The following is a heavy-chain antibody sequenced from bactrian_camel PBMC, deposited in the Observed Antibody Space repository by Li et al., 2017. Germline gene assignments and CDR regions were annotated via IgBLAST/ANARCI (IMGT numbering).Heavy chain of an antibody. Sequence: HVQLVESGGGSVQDGGSLSLSCAASESTYDRGYCMAWFRQAPGKEREGVAAICGSGYTDYAGSVAGRFTVSKDNAKNALYLQMNNLKPEDSATYYCAADVCPSRAGLGLRDASWYRYWGQGTQVTVS. J-gene: IGHJ4*01. CDR3: AADVCPSRAGLGLRDASWYRY. CDR2: ICGSGYT. V-gene: IGHV3S55*01. D-gene: IGHD6*01. CDR1: ESTYDRGYC.